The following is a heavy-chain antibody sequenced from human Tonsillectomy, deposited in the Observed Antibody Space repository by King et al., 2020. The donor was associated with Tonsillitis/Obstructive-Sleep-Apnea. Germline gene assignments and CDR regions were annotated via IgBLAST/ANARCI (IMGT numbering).Heavy chain of an antibody. V-gene: IGHV3-72*01. CDR3: AREGDFLSGYPRGYYMDV. Sequence: VQLVESGGGLVQPGGSLRLSCAASGFTFTDHYMDWVRQAPGKGLEWVGRTRSKANSYTTEYAASVKGRFTISRDDSKNSLYLQMNSLKTEDTAVYYCAREGDFLSGYPRGYYMDVWGKGTTVTVSS. J-gene: IGHJ6*03. CDR2: TRSKANSYTT. D-gene: IGHD3-3*01. CDR1: GFTFTDHY.